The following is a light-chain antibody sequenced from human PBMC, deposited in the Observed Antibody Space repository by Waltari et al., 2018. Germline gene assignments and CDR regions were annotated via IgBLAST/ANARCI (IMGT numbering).Light chain of an antibody. J-gene: IGKJ1*01. CDR1: QSISSW. Sequence: DIQMTQSPSTLSASVGDRVTITCRASQSISSWLAWYQQKPGKAPKPLIYKASSLESGVPSRFSGSGSETEFTLTISNLQPDDFATYYCQQYNSYPQTFGQGTKVEIK. CDR2: KAS. CDR3: QQYNSYPQT. V-gene: IGKV1-5*03.